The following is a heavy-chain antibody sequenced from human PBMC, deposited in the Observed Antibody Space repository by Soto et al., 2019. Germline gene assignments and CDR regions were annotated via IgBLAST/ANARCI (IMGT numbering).Heavy chain of an antibody. CDR1: GFTFSSYA. V-gene: IGHV3-23*01. Sequence: GGSLRLSCAASGFTFSSYAMSWVRQAPGKGLEWVSAISGSGGSTYYADSVKGRFTISRDNSKNTLYLQMNSLRAEDTAVYYCAKDPSSSSWYPSSFHDYWGQGTLVTVSS. D-gene: IGHD6-13*01. J-gene: IGHJ4*02. CDR2: ISGSGGST. CDR3: AKDPSSSSWYPSSFHDY.